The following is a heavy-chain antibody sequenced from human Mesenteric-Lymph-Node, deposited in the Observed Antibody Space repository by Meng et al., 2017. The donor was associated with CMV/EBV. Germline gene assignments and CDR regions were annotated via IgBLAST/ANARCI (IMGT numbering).Heavy chain of an antibody. D-gene: IGHD6-19*01. V-gene: IGHV3-74*01. J-gene: IGHJ6*02. CDR3: AWCGSGCRYYYYGMDV. CDR2: INSDGSST. Sequence: GESLKISCAASGFTFSSYWMHWVRQAPGKGLVWVSRINSDGSSTSYADSVKGRFTISRDNAKNTLYLQMNSLRAEDTAVYYCAWCGSGCRYYYYGMDVWGQGTTVTVS. CDR1: GFTFSSYW.